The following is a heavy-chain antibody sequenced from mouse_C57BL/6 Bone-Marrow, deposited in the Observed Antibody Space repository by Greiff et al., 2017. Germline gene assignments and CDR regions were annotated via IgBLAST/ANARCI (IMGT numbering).Heavy chain of an antibody. Sequence: EVHLVESGGGLVKPGGSLKLSCAASGFTFSSYAMSWVRQTPEKRLEWVATISDGGSYTYYPDNVKGRFTISRDNDKNNLYLQMSHLKSENTAMYYCAHYYYSNYEAYWGQGTLVTVSA. V-gene: IGHV5-4*01. CDR3: AHYYYSNYEAY. D-gene: IGHD2-5*01. CDR1: GFTFSSYA. CDR2: ISDGGSYT. J-gene: IGHJ3*01.